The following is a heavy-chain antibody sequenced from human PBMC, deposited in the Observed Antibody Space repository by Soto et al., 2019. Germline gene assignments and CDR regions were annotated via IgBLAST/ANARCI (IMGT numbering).Heavy chain of an antibody. CDR1: GFTFSSYG. J-gene: IGHJ4*02. Sequence: QVQLVESGGGVVQPGRSLRLSCAASGFTFSSYGMHWVRQAPGKGLEWVAVIWYDGSNKYYADSVKGRFTISRDNSKNTLYLQMNSLRAEDTAVYYCARDEERNNSDWDYFDYWGQGTLVTVSS. CDR2: IWYDGSNK. CDR3: ARDEERNNSDWDYFDY. V-gene: IGHV3-33*01. D-gene: IGHD3-9*01.